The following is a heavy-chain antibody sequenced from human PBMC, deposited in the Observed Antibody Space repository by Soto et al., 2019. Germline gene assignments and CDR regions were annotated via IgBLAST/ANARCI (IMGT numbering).Heavy chain of an antibody. D-gene: IGHD2-8*02. CDR3: AKSTGGTANGMGV. CDR2: ISWNSGTI. CDR1: GFSFDDYA. J-gene: IGHJ6*02. V-gene: IGHV3-9*01. Sequence: EVQVGESGGGLVQPGRSLRLSCAASGFSFDDYAMHWVRQAPGKGLEWVSGISWNSGTIGYADSVKGRFTISRDNAKNSLYLQMNSLRAEDTALYYCAKSTGGTANGMGVWGQGTTVTVSS.